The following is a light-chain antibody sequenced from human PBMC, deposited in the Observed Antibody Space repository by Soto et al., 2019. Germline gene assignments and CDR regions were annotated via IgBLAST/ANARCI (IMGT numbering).Light chain of an antibody. CDR2: ENN. Sequence: QSVLTQPPSVSAAPGQKVTISCSGSNSNIENNDVSWYQQLPGTAPKLLIYENNKRPSGIPDRFSGSKSGTSATLGITGLQTGYEADYYCGTWDTSLNAAVFGGGTKLTVL. CDR3: GTWDTSLNAAV. CDR1: NSNIENND. V-gene: IGLV1-51*02. J-gene: IGLJ3*02.